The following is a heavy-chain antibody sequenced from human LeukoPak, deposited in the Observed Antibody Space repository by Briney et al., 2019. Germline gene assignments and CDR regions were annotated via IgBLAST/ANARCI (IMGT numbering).Heavy chain of an antibody. CDR3: AREVMYNFDY. Sequence: GGSLRLSCAASGFTFSNAWMSWVRQAPGKGLEWVGRIQSKTDGGTTDYAAPVKGRFTISSDDSKNTVYLQMSSLKTDDTAVYYCAREVMYNFDYWGQGTLVTVCS. CDR2: IQSKTDGGTT. CDR1: GFTFSNAW. J-gene: IGHJ4*02. V-gene: IGHV3-15*01. D-gene: IGHD1-1*01.